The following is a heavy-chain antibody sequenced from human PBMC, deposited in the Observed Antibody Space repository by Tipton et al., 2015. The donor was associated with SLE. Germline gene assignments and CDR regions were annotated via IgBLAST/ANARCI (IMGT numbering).Heavy chain of an antibody. Sequence: SLRLSCAASGFTFSSYDMHWVRQAPGKGLEWVAVISYDGSNKYYADSVKGRFTISRDNSKNTLYLQINSLRAEDTAVYYCAGRIGGYYGMDVWGQGTTVTVSS. V-gene: IGHV3-30*04. CDR1: GFTFSSYD. CDR2: ISYDGSNK. CDR3: AGRIGGYYGMDV. J-gene: IGHJ6*02. D-gene: IGHD2-15*01.